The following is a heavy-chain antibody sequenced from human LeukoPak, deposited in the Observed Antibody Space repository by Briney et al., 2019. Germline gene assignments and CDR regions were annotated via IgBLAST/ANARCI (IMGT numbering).Heavy chain of an antibody. D-gene: IGHD6-19*01. CDR1: GFTFSTYA. J-gene: IGHJ3*02. CDR2: ISGSGSST. V-gene: IGHV3-23*01. CDR3: ARESAGYSRGRGAFDI. Sequence: GGSLRLSCAASGFTFSTYAMSWVRQAPGKGLEWVSVISGSGSSTYYADSVRGRFTISRDTSKNTLYLQMNSLRAEDAAVYYCARESAGYSRGRGAFDIWGQGTMVTVSS.